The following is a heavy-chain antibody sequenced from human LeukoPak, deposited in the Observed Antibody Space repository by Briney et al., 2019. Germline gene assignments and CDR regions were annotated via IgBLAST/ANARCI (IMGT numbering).Heavy chain of an antibody. CDR3: ARHEDRNWYFDH. Sequence: PSETLSLTCTVSGGSISSSYYYWGWIRQPPGKGLEWIGTIYYSGSTYYNPSLKSRVTISVDTSANQFSLKLSSVTAPDTAVYYCARHEDRNWYFDHWGRGTLVTVSS. D-gene: IGHD1-1*01. J-gene: IGHJ4*02. CDR2: IYYSGST. CDR1: GGSISSSYYY. V-gene: IGHV4-39*01.